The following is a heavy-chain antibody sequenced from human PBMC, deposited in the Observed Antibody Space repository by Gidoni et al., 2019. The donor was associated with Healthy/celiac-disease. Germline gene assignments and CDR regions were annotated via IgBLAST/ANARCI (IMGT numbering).Heavy chain of an antibody. Sequence: EVQLVESGGGLVQPGGSLRLSCAASGFTFSSSSMNWVRQAPGKGLAWGSYISSSSSTIYYADSVKGRFTISRDNAKNSLYLQMNSLRAEDTAVYYCARVEYYGSGYNYWGQGTLVTVSS. CDR3: ARVEYYGSGYNY. J-gene: IGHJ4*02. CDR2: ISSSSSTI. V-gene: IGHV3-48*01. D-gene: IGHD3-10*01. CDR1: GFTFSSSS.